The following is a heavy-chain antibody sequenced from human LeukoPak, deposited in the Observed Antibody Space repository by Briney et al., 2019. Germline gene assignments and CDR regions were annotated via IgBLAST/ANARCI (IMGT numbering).Heavy chain of an antibody. V-gene: IGHV3-30*02. Sequence: GGSLRLSCAASGFSFSNYDMHCVRQAPGKGLEWVAVIRYDGNNKYSADSVKGRFTISRDNSKNTLFLQMNALRAEDTAVYYCAKGGSLGFDYWGQGTLVTVPS. D-gene: IGHD7-27*01. CDR1: GFSFSNYD. CDR3: AKGGSLGFDY. J-gene: IGHJ4*02. CDR2: IRYDGNNK.